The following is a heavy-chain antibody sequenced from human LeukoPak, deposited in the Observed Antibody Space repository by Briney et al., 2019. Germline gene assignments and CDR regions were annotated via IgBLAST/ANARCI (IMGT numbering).Heavy chain of an antibody. CDR3: ARDRLRGYSGYDLRAPYFDY. J-gene: IGHJ4*02. D-gene: IGHD5-12*01. V-gene: IGHV3-48*03. Sequence: GGSLRLSCAASGFTFSSYEMNWVRQAPGKGLEWVSYISSSGSTIYYADSVKGRFTISRDNSKNTLYLQMNSLRAEDTAVYYCARDRLRGYSGYDLRAPYFDYWGQGTLVTVSS. CDR2: ISSSGSTI. CDR1: GFTFSSYE.